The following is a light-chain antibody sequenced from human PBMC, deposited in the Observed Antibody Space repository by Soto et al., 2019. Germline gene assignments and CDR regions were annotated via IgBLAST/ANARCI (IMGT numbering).Light chain of an antibody. V-gene: IGKV1-39*01. J-gene: IGKJ1*01. CDR2: AAS. CDR3: PPSYSTPRT. CDR1: QSISSY. Sequence: DIQMTQSPSSLSASVGDRVTITCRASQSISSYLNWYQQKPGKAPKLLIYAASSLQSGVPSRFSGSGSGTDFTLTISSLQPEDFATYYCPPSYSTPRTFGQGNKVDIK.